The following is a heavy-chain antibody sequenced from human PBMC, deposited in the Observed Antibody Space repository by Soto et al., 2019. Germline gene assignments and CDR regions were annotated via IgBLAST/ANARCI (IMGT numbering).Heavy chain of an antibody. D-gene: IGHD3-10*01. CDR1: GYIFTSYG. Sequence: QVQLVQSAGEVKKPGASVKVSCEASGYIFTSYGLSWVRQAPGQGLEWMGWISPYNGKTDYAQKFHGRVTMTTDAFTRTAHMELRSLRSDDTAVYFCAARSGTYPYYFDYWGQGTLVTVSS. V-gene: IGHV1-18*01. CDR2: ISPYNGKT. J-gene: IGHJ4*02. CDR3: AARSGTYPYYFDY.